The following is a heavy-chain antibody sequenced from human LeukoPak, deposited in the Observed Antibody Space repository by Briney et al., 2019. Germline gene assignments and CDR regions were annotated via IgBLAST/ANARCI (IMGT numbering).Heavy chain of an antibody. CDR3: AKGGDRYFAWLLWVDY. CDR2: ISGSGGST. CDR1: GFTFSSYA. V-gene: IGHV3-23*01. D-gene: IGHD3-9*01. J-gene: IGHJ4*02. Sequence: GGSPRLSCAASGFTFSSYAMSWVRQAPGKGLEWVSAISGSGGSTYYADSVKGRFTISRDNSKSTLYLQMNSLRAEDTAVYYCAKGGDRYFAWLLWVDYWGQGTLVTVSS.